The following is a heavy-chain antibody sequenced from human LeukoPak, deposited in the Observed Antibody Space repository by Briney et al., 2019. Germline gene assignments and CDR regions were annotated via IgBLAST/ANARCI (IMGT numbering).Heavy chain of an antibody. CDR3: LVTTRSRGFDY. D-gene: IGHD1/OR15-1a*01. V-gene: IGHV3-7*01. CDR1: GFTFSSYW. CDR2: IRQDGSVQ. J-gene: IGHJ4*02. Sequence: GGSLRLSCAASGFTFSSYWMSWVRQAPGKGLEWVANIRQDGSVQNYVDSVKGRFTISRDNPKNSVYLQMSSLRAEDTAAYYCLVTTRSRGFDYWGQGTLVTVSS.